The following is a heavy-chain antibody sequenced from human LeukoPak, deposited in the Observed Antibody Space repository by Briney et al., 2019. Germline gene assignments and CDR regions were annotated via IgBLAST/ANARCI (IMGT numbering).Heavy chain of an antibody. Sequence: GGSLRLSCAASGFTFSSYGMHWVRQAPGKGLEWVAVISYDGSNKYYADSVKGRFTISRDNSKNTLYLQMNSLRAEDTAVYYCARYDFWSGYAFDYWGQGTLVTVSS. V-gene: IGHV3-30*03. D-gene: IGHD3-3*01. CDR1: GFTFSSYG. J-gene: IGHJ4*02. CDR2: ISYDGSNK. CDR3: ARYDFWSGYAFDY.